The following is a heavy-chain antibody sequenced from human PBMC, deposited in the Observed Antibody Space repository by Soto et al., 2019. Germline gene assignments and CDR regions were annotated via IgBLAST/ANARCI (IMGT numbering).Heavy chain of an antibody. CDR1: GFTFSSYE. J-gene: IGHJ6*02. D-gene: IGHD6-6*01. V-gene: IGHV3-48*03. Sequence: LRLSCAASGFTFSSYEMNWVRQAPGKGLEWVSYISSSGSTIYYADTVKGRFTISRDNAKNSLYLQMNGLRAEDTAVYYCARSSSIAAPRGMDVWGQGTTVTVSS. CDR2: ISSSGSTI. CDR3: ARSSSIAAPRGMDV.